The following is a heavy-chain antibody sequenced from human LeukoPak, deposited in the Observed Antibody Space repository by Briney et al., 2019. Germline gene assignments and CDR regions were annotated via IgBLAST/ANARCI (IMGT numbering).Heavy chain of an antibody. CDR3: ARGHLPFYSSSWYSYAFDY. V-gene: IGHV4-59*12. CDR1: GGSISSYY. D-gene: IGHD6-13*01. CDR2: IYYSGST. J-gene: IGHJ4*02. Sequence: SETLSLTCTVSGGSISSYYWSWIRQPPGKGLEWIGYIYYSGSTNYNPSLKSRVTISVDTSKNQFSLKLSSVTAADTAVYYCARGHLPFYSSSWYSYAFDYWGQGTLVTVSS.